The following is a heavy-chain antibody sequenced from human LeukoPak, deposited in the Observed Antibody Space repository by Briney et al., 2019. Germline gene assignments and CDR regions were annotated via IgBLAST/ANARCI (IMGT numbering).Heavy chain of an antibody. CDR2: ISAYNGNT. J-gene: IGHJ5*02. CDR3: ARGLRSMLNWFDP. V-gene: IGHV1-18*01. Sequence: ASVKVSCKASGYTFTSYDINWVRQATGQGLEWMGWISAYNGNTNYAQKLQGRVTMTTDTSTSTAYMELRSLRSDDTAVYYCARGLRSMLNWFDPWGQGTLVTVSS. D-gene: IGHD2-8*01. CDR1: GYTFTSYD.